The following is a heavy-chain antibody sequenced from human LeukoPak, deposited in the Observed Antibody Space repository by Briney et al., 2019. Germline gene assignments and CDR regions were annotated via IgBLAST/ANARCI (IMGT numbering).Heavy chain of an antibody. CDR1: GGSFRGYY. J-gene: IGHJ4*02. V-gene: IGHV4-34*01. CDR3: ARGVLAPLDY. CDR2: INHSGST. Sequence: SETLSLTCAVYGGSFRGYYWSWIRQPPGKGLEWIGEINHSGSTNYNPSLKSRVTISVDTSKNQFSLELSSVTAADTAVYYCARGVLAPLDYWGQGTLVTVSS. D-gene: IGHD5-12*01.